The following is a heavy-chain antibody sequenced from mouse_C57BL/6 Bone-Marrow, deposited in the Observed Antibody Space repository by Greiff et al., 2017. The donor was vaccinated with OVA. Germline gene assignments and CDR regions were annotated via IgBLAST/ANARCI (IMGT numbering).Heavy chain of an antibody. CDR2: FHPYNDDT. CDR1: GYTFTTYP. V-gene: IGHV1-47*01. Sequence: QVQLKESGAELVKPGASVKMSCKASGYTFTTYPIEWMKQNHGKSLEWIGNFHPYNDDTKYNEKFKGKATLTVEKSSSTVYLELSRLTSDDSAVYYCARYYGYGYYYAMDYWGQGTSVTVSS. D-gene: IGHD2-2*01. J-gene: IGHJ4*01. CDR3: ARYYGYGYYYAMDY.